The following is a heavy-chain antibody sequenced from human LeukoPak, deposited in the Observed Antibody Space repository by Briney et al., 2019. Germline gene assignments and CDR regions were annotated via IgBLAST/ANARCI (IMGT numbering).Heavy chain of an antibody. Sequence: SETLSITCTVSGGSISSSSYYWGWIRQPPGKGLEWIGSIYYSGSTCYNPSLKSRVTISVDTSKNQFSLKLSSVTAADTAVYYCARRPYYDFWSGYSDYFDYWGQGTLVTVSS. CDR1: GGSISSSSYY. V-gene: IGHV4-39*01. J-gene: IGHJ4*02. CDR3: ARRPYYDFWSGYSDYFDY. D-gene: IGHD3-3*01. CDR2: IYYSGST.